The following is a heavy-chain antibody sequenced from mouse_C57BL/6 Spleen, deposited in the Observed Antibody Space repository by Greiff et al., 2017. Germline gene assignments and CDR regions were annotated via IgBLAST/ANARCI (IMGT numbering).Heavy chain of an antibody. Sequence: EVMLVESGGDLVKPGGSLKLSCAASGFTFSSYGMSWVRQTPDKRLEWVATISSGGSYTYYPDSVKGRFTISRDNAKNTLYLQMSSLKSEDTAMYYCARRGYSKDYWGQGTTLTVSS. CDR2: ISSGGSYT. V-gene: IGHV5-6*01. D-gene: IGHD2-5*01. CDR1: GFTFSSYG. J-gene: IGHJ2*01. CDR3: ARRGYSKDY.